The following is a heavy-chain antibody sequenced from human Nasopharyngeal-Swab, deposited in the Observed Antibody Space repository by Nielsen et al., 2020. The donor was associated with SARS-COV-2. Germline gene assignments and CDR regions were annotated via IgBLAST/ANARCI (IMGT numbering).Heavy chain of an antibody. V-gene: IGHV1-24*01. D-gene: IGHD2-2*01. Sequence: ASVKVSCKVSGYTLTELSMHWVRQAPGKGLEWMGGFDPEDGETIYAQKFQGRVTMTEDTSTDTAYMELSSLRSEDTAVYYCATSIVVVPAAMRRLVYYYYYGMDVWGQGTTVTVS. CDR2: FDPEDGET. J-gene: IGHJ6*02. CDR3: ATSIVVVPAAMRRLVYYYYYGMDV. CDR1: GYTLTELS.